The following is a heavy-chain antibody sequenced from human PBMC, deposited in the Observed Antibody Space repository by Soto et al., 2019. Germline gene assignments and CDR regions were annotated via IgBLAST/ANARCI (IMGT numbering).Heavy chain of an antibody. CDR3: IRDVTTLARFGMDV. CDR1: GFTFSSYW. D-gene: IGHD4-17*01. J-gene: IGHJ6*02. Sequence: EVQLVESGGGLVQPGGSLRLSCAASGFTFSSYWMYWVRQAPGKGLVWVARINSDGSSTSYADSVKGRFTISRDNAKNTLYLQTNSLRAEDTAVYYCIRDVTTLARFGMDVWGQGTTVTVSS. CDR2: INSDGSST. V-gene: IGHV3-74*01.